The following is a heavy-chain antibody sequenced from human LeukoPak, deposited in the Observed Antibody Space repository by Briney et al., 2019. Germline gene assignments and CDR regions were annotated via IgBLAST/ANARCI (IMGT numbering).Heavy chain of an antibody. J-gene: IGHJ3*02. D-gene: IGHD5-12*01. Sequence: SQTLSLTCAISGDSVSGNRVAWNWIRQSPSRGLEWLGRTYYRSKWYNDYAVSVKSRITINPDTSKNQFSLQLKSVTPEDTAVYYCGRGYSESSPGAFDIWGQGAMVTVSS. CDR3: GRGYSESSPGAFDI. V-gene: IGHV6-1*01. CDR2: TYYRSKWYN. CDR1: GDSVSGNRVA.